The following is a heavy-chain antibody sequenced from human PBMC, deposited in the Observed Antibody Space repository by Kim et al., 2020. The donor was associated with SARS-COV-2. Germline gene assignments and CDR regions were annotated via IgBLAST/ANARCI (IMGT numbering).Heavy chain of an antibody. J-gene: IGHJ4*02. CDR3: ARFLYGSGSLFDY. V-gene: IGHV4-39*01. D-gene: IGHD3-10*01. Sequence: SETLSLTCTVSGGSISSSSYYWGWIRQPPGKGLEWIGSIYYSGSTYYNPSLKSRVTISVDTSKNQFSLKLSSVTAADTAVYYCARFLYGSGSLFDYWGQGTLVTVSS. CDR1: GGSISSSSYY. CDR2: IYYSGST.